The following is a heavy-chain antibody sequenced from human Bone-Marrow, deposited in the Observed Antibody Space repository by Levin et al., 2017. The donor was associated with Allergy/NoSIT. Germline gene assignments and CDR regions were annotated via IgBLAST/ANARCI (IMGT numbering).Heavy chain of an antibody. D-gene: IGHD6-19*01. V-gene: IGHV5-51*01. Sequence: GESLKISCKGSGYSFTSYWIGWVRQMPGKGLEWMGIIYPGDSDTRYSPSFQGQVTISADKSISTAYLQWSSLKASDTAMYYCAGSIAVAGTPRYFQHCGQGTLVTVSS. CDR2: IYPGDSDT. CDR3: AGSIAVAGTPRYFQH. CDR1: GYSFTSYW. J-gene: IGHJ1*01.